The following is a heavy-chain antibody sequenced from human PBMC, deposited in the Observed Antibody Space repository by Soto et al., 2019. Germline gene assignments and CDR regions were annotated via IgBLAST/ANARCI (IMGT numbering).Heavy chain of an antibody. CDR2: ISSSGSNI. CDR3: ARVPEEDNYFDP. J-gene: IGHJ5*02. V-gene: IGHV3-48*03. CDR1: GFTFSSYE. D-gene: IGHD3-10*01. Sequence: PGGSLRLSCVASGFTFSSYEMSWVRQAPGKGLEWVSYISSSGSNINYADSVEGRFTISRDNAKNSLFLQMNSLRAEDTAVYYCARVPEEDNYFDPWGQGTLVTVSS.